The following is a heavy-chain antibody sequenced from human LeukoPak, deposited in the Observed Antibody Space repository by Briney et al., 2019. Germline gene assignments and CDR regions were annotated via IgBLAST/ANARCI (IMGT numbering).Heavy chain of an antibody. D-gene: IGHD6-19*01. Sequence: SETLSLTCTVSGGSISSSSYYWGWIRQPPGKGLEWIGSIYYSGSTYYNPSLKSRVTISVDTSKSLFSLKLSSVTAADTAVYYCARGINGAKWLVPYYFDYWGHGTLVSVSS. CDR1: GGSISSSSYY. J-gene: IGHJ4*01. CDR3: ARGINGAKWLVPYYFDY. CDR2: IYYSGST. V-gene: IGHV4-39*02.